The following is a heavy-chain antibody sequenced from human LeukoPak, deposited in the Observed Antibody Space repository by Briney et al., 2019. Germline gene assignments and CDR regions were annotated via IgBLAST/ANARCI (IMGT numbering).Heavy chain of an antibody. CDR1: SGSISSTSYY. CDR2: MYYSGST. V-gene: IGHV4-39*07. J-gene: IGHJ4*02. D-gene: IGHD3-10*01. Sequence: SETLSLTCTVSSGSISSTSYYWGWIRQPPGMVLEGIGSMYYSGSTYYNPSLKSRVTISVDPSKSQFSLRLSSVTAADTAVYYCARGMRSPRGGFDYWGQGTLVTVSS. CDR3: ARGMRSPRGGFDY.